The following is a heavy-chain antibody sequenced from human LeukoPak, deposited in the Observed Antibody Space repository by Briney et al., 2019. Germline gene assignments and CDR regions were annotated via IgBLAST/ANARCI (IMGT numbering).Heavy chain of an antibody. D-gene: IGHD6-13*01. V-gene: IGHV3-21*01. CDR1: GFTFSSYA. Sequence: GGSLRLSCAASGFTFSSYAMSWVRQAPGKGLEWVSSISTSSSYIYYADSVKGRFTISRDNAKRSLYLQMNSLRGEDTAVYYCARVHHSSSWGTDDCWGQGTLVTVSS. J-gene: IGHJ4*02. CDR2: ISTSSSYI. CDR3: ARVHHSSSWGTDDC.